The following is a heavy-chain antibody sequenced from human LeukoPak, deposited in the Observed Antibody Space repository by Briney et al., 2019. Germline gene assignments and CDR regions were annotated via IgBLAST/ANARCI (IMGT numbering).Heavy chain of an antibody. D-gene: IGHD3-9*01. CDR2: INPNSGGT. J-gene: IGHJ4*02. CDR1: GYTFTGYY. V-gene: IGHV1-2*04. CDR3: ARDAVLRYFDWSYYYFDY. Sequence: ASVKVSCKASGYTFTGYYVHWVRQAPGQGLEWMGWINPNSGGTNYAQKFQGWVTMTRDTSISTAYMELSRLRSDDTAVYYCARDAVLRYFDWSYYYFDYWGQGTLVTVSS.